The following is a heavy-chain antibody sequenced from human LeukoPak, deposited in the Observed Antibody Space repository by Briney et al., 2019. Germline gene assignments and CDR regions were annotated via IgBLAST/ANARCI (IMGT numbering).Heavy chain of an antibody. D-gene: IGHD3-3*01. CDR3: ARAGYDFWSGYYSEEYQYYFDY. CDR1: GFTFSSYS. V-gene: IGHV3-21*01. CDR2: ISSSSSYI. Sequence: PGGSLRLSCAASGFTFSSYSMNWVRQAPGKGLEWVSSISSSSSYIYYADSVKGRFTISRDNAKNSLYLQMNSLRAEDTAVYYCARAGYDFWSGYYSEEYQYYFDYWGQGTLVTVSS. J-gene: IGHJ4*02.